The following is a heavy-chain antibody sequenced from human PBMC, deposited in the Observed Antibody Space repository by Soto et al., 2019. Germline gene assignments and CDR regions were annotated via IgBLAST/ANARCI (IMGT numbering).Heavy chain of an antibody. J-gene: IGHJ6*03. CDR2: TYYRSKWYN. CDR1: GDSVSSNSAA. D-gene: IGHD2-2*01. CDR3: AREGPSMPRMGYYYYYYMDV. V-gene: IGHV6-1*01. Sequence: SPTLSLTCAISGDSVSSNSAAWNWIRQSPSRGLEWLGRTYYRSKWYNDYAVSVKSRITINPDTSKNQFSLQLNSVTPEDTAVYYCAREGPSMPRMGYYYYYYMDVWGKGTTVTVSS.